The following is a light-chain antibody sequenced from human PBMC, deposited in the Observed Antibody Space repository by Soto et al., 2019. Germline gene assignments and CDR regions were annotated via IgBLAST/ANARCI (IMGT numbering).Light chain of an antibody. J-gene: IGKJ5*01. CDR2: GAS. CDR1: QSVGSY. V-gene: IGKV3-20*01. Sequence: IVLTHSPATLSFSPGEIATLSFRASQSVGSYLAWYQQKPGQAPSLLIYGASRRATGIPDRFSGSGSGTDFTLTISRLEPEDFAVYYCQQYDSSPITFGQGTRLEIK. CDR3: QQYDSSPIT.